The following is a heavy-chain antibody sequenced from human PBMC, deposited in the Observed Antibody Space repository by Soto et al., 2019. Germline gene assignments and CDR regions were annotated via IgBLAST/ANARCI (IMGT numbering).Heavy chain of an antibody. CDR1: GGSISSSSYY. D-gene: IGHD6-6*01. V-gene: IGHV4-39*02. CDR3: ARDRESSSSRGYDP. J-gene: IGHJ5*02. CDR2: IYYSGST. Sequence: SETLSLTCTVSGGSISSSSYYWGWIRQPPGKGLEWIGSIYYSGSTYYNASLKSRVTISVDTSKNQFSLKLSSVTAADTAVYYCARDRESSSSRGYDPWGQGTLVTVSS.